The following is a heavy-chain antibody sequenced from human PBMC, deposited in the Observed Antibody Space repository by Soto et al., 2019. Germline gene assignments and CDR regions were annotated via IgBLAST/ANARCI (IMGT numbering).Heavy chain of an antibody. CDR3: TRDGRGSKWNVPSQALDL. J-gene: IGHJ4*02. CDR1: GFTVGEYG. D-gene: IGHD1-20*01. CDR2: IRSKAFGGTA. Sequence: PGGSLRLSCSDSGFTVGEYGMPWVRQAPWKGLEGVCFIRSKAFGGTAEYAASVKDRFIISRDDSESIAYLQMNSLKTDDTAVYYCTRDGRGSKWNVPSQALDLWGQGTLVTVSS. V-gene: IGHV3-49*04.